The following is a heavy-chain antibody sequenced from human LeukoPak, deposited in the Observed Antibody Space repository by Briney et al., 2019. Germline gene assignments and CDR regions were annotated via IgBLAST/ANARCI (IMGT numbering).Heavy chain of an antibody. D-gene: IGHD4-17*01. CDR1: GYTFTGYY. Sequence: GASVKVSCKASGYTFTGYYMHWVRQAPGQGLEWMGWVNPNSGNTGYAQRFQGRITMTRDTSKTTAYMQLDSLKSEDTAVYYCARSDYGDLDYWGQGTLVTVSS. CDR2: VNPNSGNT. V-gene: IGHV1-8*02. CDR3: ARSDYGDLDY. J-gene: IGHJ4*02.